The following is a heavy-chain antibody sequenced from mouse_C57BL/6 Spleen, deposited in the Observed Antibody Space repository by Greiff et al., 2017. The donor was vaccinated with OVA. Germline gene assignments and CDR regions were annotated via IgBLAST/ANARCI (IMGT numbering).Heavy chain of an antibody. D-gene: IGHD2-3*01. Sequence: EVHLVESGPGLVKPSQSLSLTCSVTGYSITSGYYWNWIRQFPGNKLEWMGYISYDGSNNYNPSLKNRISITRDTSKNQFFLKLNSVTTEDTATYYCARRDGYYLYAMDYWGQGTSVTVSS. V-gene: IGHV3-6*01. CDR1: GYSITSGYY. J-gene: IGHJ4*01. CDR2: ISYDGSN. CDR3: ARRDGYYLYAMDY.